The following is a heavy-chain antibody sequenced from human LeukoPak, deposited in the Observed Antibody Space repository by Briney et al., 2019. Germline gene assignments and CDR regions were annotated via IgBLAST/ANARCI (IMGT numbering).Heavy chain of an antibody. J-gene: IGHJ4*02. Sequence: GGSLRLSCAASGFTFSSYSMNWVRQAPGKGLEWVSGISGSGGNTYYTDSVKGRFTISRDNSKNTLFLQMNSLRAEDTAVYYCARDLLSSSYYGTGYWGQGILVTVSS. D-gene: IGHD3-10*01. CDR1: GFTFSSYS. CDR2: ISGSGGNT. CDR3: ARDLLSSSYYGTGY. V-gene: IGHV3-23*01.